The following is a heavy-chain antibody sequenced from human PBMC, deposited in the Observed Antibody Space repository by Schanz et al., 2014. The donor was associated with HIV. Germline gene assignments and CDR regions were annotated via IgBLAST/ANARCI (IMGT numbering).Heavy chain of an antibody. D-gene: IGHD5-12*01. Sequence: VQLLESGGGLVQPGGSRRLSCAASGFTFSNYAMSWVRQAPGKGLEWVAVISSDGSEEYFADSVKGRFTISRDNSKNTLYLQVNSLDTEDTAVYYCARGLGAGGYDYRAYGFGMDVWGQGTTVTVSS. V-gene: IGHV3-30*03. CDR1: GFTFSNYA. CDR2: ISSDGSEE. CDR3: ARGLGAGGYDYRAYGFGMDV. J-gene: IGHJ6*02.